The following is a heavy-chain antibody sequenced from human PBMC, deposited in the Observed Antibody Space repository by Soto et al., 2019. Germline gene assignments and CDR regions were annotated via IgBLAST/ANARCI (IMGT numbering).Heavy chain of an antibody. CDR2: ISAYNGNT. J-gene: IGHJ6*02. CDR1: GYTFTSYG. D-gene: IGHD3-9*01. CDR3: ARDQSWRYFGRTYGMDV. V-gene: IGHV1-18*04. Sequence: ASVKVSCKASGYTFTSYGISWVRQAPGQGLEWMGWISAYNGNTNYAQKLQGRVTMTTDTSTSTAYMELRSLRSDDTAVYYCARDQSWRYFGRTYGMDVWGQGTKVTVSS.